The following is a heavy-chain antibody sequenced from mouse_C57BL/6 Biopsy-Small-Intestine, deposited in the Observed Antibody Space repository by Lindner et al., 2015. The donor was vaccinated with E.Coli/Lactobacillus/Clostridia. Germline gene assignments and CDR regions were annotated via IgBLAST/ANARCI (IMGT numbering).Heavy chain of an antibody. CDR3: ARRSLDGYYFDY. V-gene: IGHV5-17*01. CDR2: ISSGSSTI. D-gene: IGHD2-3*01. Sequence: VQLQESGGGLVKPGGSLKLSWAASGFTFSDYGMLWVRQAPEKGLEWVAYISSGSSTIYYADTVKGRFTISRDNAKNTLFLQMTSLRSEDTAMYYCARRSLDGYYFDYWGQGTTLTVSS. CDR1: GFTFSDYG. J-gene: IGHJ2*01.